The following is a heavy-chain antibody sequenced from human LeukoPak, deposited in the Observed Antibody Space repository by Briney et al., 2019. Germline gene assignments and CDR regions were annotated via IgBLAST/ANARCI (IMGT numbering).Heavy chain of an antibody. Sequence: ASVKVSCKASGYTFTSYGISWVRQAPGQGLEWMGWISAYNGNTNYAQKLQGRVTMTTDTSTSTAYMELRSLRSDDTAVYYCATLGGYYDSSGLGAFDIWGQGTMVTVSS. CDR1: GYTFTSYG. CDR2: ISAYNGNT. V-gene: IGHV1-18*01. D-gene: IGHD3-22*01. CDR3: ATLGGYYDSSGLGAFDI. J-gene: IGHJ3*02.